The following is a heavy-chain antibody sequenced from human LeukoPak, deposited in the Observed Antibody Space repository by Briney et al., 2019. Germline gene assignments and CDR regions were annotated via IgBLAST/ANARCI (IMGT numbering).Heavy chain of an antibody. CDR3: ARDSDFVFWSGYGGYYYGMDV. Sequence: ASVKVSCKASGHTFTGYYMHWVRQAPGQGLEWMGWINPNSGGTNYAQKFQGRVTMTRDTSISTAYMELSRLRSDDTAVYYCARDSDFVFWSGYGGYYYGMDVWGQGTTVTVSS. CDR2: INPNSGGT. D-gene: IGHD3-3*01. J-gene: IGHJ6*02. V-gene: IGHV1-2*02. CDR1: GHTFTGYY.